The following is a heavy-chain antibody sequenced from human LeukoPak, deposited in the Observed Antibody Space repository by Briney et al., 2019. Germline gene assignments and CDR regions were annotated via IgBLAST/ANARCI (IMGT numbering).Heavy chain of an antibody. CDR2: ISYSGYT. J-gene: IGHJ4*02. D-gene: IGHD4-23*01. Sequence: SETLSLTCTVSGGSLSTYYWSWIRQPPGKGLEWIGYISYSGYTTYNPSLKSRVTISIDTSKTQFSLKLSSVTAADTAVYYCARDTYSRWQTDYWGQGTLVTVSS. CDR3: ARDTYSRWQTDY. V-gene: IGHV4-59*01. CDR1: GGSLSTYY.